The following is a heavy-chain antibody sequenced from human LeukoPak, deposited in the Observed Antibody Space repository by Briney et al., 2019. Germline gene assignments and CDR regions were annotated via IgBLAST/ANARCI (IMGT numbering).Heavy chain of an antibody. CDR2: IYYSGST. D-gene: IGHD1-1*01. CDR3: ARVGTGTIDY. CDR1: GGSVSGYY. V-gene: IGHV4-59*02. J-gene: IGHJ4*02. Sequence: QVQPQESGPGLVKPSETLALTCTVSGGSVSGYYWGWIRQPQGQGLEWIGYIYYSGSTNYHPSLKSRVTISVGTSKNQFSLKLSSVTAADTGFYYCARVGTGTIDYWGQGTLVTVSS.